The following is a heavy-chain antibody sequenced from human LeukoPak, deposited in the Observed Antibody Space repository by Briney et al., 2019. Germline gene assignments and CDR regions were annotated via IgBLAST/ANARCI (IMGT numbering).Heavy chain of an antibody. CDR3: AELGITMIGGV. V-gene: IGHV3-48*04. CDR2: ISSSSSII. CDR1: GFTFSSYS. J-gene: IGHJ6*04. D-gene: IGHD3-10*02. Sequence: GGSLRLSCSASGFTFSSYSMNWLGQAPGKELEWVSYISSSSSIIYYADSVKGRFTISRDNAKNSLLLQMNSLRAEDTAVYYCAELGITMIGGVWGKGTTVTISS.